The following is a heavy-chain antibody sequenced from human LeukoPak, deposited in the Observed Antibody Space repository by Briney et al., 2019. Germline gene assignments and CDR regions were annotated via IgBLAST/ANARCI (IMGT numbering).Heavy chain of an antibody. V-gene: IGHV3-21*01. CDR1: GFTFRTYT. D-gene: IGHD4/OR15-4a*01. CDR3: ARDEVYGEQYYFDY. J-gene: IGHJ4*02. Sequence: GGSLRLSCAASGFTFRTYTMNWVRQAPGKGLEWVSSISSSTYIYYADSVKGRFTISRDNAKNSLYLQMNSLRAEDTAVYYCARDEVYGEQYYFDYWGQGTLVTVSS. CDR2: ISSSTYI.